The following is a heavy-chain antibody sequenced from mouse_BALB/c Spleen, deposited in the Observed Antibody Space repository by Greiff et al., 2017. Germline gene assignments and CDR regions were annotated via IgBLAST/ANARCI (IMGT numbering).Heavy chain of an antibody. CDR3: ARGVIYYGNYGAMDY. CDR2: IDPENGNT. J-gene: IGHJ4*01. Sequence: AQLQQSGAELVRPGALVKLSCKASGFNIKDYYMHWVKQRPEQGLEWIGWIDPENGNTIYDPKFQGKASITADTSSNTAYLQLSSLTSEDTAVYYCARGVIYYGNYGAMDYWGQGTSVTVSS. D-gene: IGHD2-1*01. V-gene: IGHV14-1*02. CDR1: GFNIKDYY.